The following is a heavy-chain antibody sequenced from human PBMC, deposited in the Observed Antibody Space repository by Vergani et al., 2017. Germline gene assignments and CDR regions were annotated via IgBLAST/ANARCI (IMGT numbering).Heavy chain of an antibody. CDR2: IRSKANSYAT. CDR3: TSYPRDDYNVAY. D-gene: IGHD5-24*01. V-gene: IGHV3-73*01. J-gene: IGHJ4*02. CDR1: GFTFSGSA. Sequence: EVQLVESGGGLVQPGGSLKLSCAASGFTFSGSAMHWVRQSSGKGLEWVGRIRSKANSYATAYAASVKGRFTISRDDSKNTAYLQMNSLKTEDTAVYYCTSYPRDDYNVAYWGQGTLVTVSS.